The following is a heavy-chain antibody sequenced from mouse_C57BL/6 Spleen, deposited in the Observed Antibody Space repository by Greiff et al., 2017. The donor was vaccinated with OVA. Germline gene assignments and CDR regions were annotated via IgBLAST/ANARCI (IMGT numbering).Heavy chain of an antibody. Sequence: QVQLKESGPELVKPGASVKISCKASGYAFSSSWMNWVKQRPGKGLEWIGRIYPGDGDTNYNGKFKGKATLTADKSSSTAYMQLSSLTSEDSAVYFCARPPYYYGSSYFDYWGQGTTLTVSS. CDR1: GYAFSSSW. D-gene: IGHD1-1*01. CDR3: ARPPYYYGSSYFDY. CDR2: IYPGDGDT. V-gene: IGHV1-82*01. J-gene: IGHJ2*01.